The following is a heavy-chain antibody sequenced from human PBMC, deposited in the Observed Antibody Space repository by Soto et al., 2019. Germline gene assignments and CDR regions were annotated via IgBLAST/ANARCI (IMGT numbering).Heavy chain of an antibody. CDR3: ARLDSSSWYHLIY. V-gene: IGHV4-39*01. J-gene: IGHJ4*02. CDR2: IYYSGST. Sequence: SETLSLTCTVSGGSISSSSYYWGWIRQPPGKGLEWIGSIYYSGSTYYNPSLKSRVTISVDTSKNQFSLKLSSVTTADTAVYYCARLDSSSWYHLIYWGQGTLVTVSS. D-gene: IGHD6-13*01. CDR1: GGSISSSSYY.